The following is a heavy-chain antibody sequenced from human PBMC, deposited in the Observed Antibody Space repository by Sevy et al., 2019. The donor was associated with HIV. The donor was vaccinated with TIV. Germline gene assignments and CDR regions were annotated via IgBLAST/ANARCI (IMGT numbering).Heavy chain of an antibody. CDR3: ARDRDGSGSSGGYGMDV. J-gene: IGHJ6*02. D-gene: IGHD3-10*01. Sequence: GESLKISCVASGLTFSSYSMKWVRQAPGKGLEWVSSISSGSSYIYYADSVKGRFTISRDNAMKSLYLQVNSLRAEDTAVYYCARDRDGSGSSGGYGMDVWGQGTTVTVSS. V-gene: IGHV3-21*01. CDR2: ISSGSSYI. CDR1: GLTFSSYS.